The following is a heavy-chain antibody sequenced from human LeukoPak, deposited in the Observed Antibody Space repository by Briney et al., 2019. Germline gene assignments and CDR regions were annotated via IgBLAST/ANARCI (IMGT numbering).Heavy chain of an antibody. Sequence: ASVKVSCKASRYTFTSYDINWVRQATGQGLEWMGWMNPNSGNTGYAQKFQGRVTITRNTSISTAYMELSSLRSEDTAVYYCARAGYSGSWFDPWGQGTLVTVSS. D-gene: IGHD1-26*01. J-gene: IGHJ5*02. CDR1: RYTFTSYD. V-gene: IGHV1-8*03. CDR2: MNPNSGNT. CDR3: ARAGYSGSWFDP.